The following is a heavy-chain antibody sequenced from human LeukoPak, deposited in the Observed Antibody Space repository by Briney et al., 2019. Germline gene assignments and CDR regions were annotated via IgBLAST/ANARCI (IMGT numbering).Heavy chain of an antibody. CDR3: ARGYSYGFFDY. V-gene: IGHV4-4*07. CDR2: IYTSGST. J-gene: IGHJ4*02. D-gene: IGHD5-18*01. CDR1: GGSISSYY. Sequence: PSETLSLTCTVSGGSISSYYWSWIQQPAGKGLEWIGRIYTSGSTNYNPSLKSRVTMSVDTSKNQFSLKLSSVTAADTAVYCCARGYSYGFFDYWGQGTLVTVSS.